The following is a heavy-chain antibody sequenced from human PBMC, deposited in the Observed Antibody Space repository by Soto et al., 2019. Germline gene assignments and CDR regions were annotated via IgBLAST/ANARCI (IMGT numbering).Heavy chain of an antibody. CDR3: ARDDDYGDNGLDY. Sequence: QVQLVESGGGVVQPGRSLRLSCAASGFSFSSYGMHWVRQAPGKGLEWVAVILDDGSDKDYTDAVKGRFTISRDNSKNTLYLEINSLRAEDTAVYYCARDDDYGDNGLDYWGQGTVVTVSS. CDR1: GFSFSSYG. V-gene: IGHV3-33*01. J-gene: IGHJ4*02. D-gene: IGHD4-17*01. CDR2: ILDDGSDK.